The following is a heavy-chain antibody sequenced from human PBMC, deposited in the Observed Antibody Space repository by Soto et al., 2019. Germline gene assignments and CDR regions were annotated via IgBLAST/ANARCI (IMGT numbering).Heavy chain of an antibody. CDR2: IYNDGTT. D-gene: IGHD3-10*01. CDR3: VRPLPSGRNYGMDV. CDR1: GLGVRNNY. Sequence: GGSLRLSCTAYGLGVRNNYMSWVRQAPGMGLEWVSVIYNDGTTYYADSVKGRFTLSRDTSKNTLSLQMDSLRAEDTAVYYCVRPLPSGRNYGMDVWGQGTTVTVSS. V-gene: IGHV3-53*01. J-gene: IGHJ6*02.